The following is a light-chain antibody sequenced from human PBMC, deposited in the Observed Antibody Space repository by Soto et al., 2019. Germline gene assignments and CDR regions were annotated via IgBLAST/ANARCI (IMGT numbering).Light chain of an antibody. CDR1: TGAVTSDHF. V-gene: IGLV7-46*01. Sequence: QSALTQPASVSGSPGQSITIPCTGAVTSDHFPYWFQQKPGQAPKTLIYDTYNRHSWTPARFSGSLLGGKAALTLSGAQPEDEADYYCLLSYSDGYVIFGGGTKLTVL. CDR3: LLSYSDGYVI. CDR2: DTY. J-gene: IGLJ2*01.